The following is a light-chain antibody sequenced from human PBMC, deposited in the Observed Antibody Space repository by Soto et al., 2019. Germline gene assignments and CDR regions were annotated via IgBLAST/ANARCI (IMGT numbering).Light chain of an antibody. J-gene: IGKJ1*01. CDR3: QQRSNWHRT. CDR2: DAS. Sequence: EIVLTQSPGTLSLSPGERATLSCRASQSVSSYLAWYQQKPGQAPRLLIYDASNRATGIPARFSGSGSGTDFTLTISSLEPEDFAVYYCQQRSNWHRTFGQGTKVEIK. V-gene: IGKV3-11*01. CDR1: QSVSSY.